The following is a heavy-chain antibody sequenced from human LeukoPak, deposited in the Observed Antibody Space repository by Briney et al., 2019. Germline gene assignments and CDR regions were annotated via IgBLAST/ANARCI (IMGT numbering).Heavy chain of an antibody. CDR2: IYYSGST. Sequence: SETLSLTCTVSGGSISSYYWSWIRQPPGKGLEWIGYIYYSGSTNYNPSLKSRVTISLDTSRNQFSLKLSSVTAADTAVYYCATDRTGTTWYFDYWGQGALVTVSS. CDR1: GGSISSYY. CDR3: ATDRTGTTWYFDY. V-gene: IGHV4-59*01. D-gene: IGHD1-7*01. J-gene: IGHJ4*02.